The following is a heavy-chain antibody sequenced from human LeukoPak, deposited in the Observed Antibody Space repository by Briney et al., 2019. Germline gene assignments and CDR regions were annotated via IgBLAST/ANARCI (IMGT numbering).Heavy chain of an antibody. CDR1: GFTFTTYS. J-gene: IGHJ4*02. CDR3: ARAPGYRSFLDY. D-gene: IGHD5-12*01. CDR2: ISSGSSYI. V-gene: IGHV3-21*01. Sequence: GGSLRLSCEASGFTFTTYSMTWVRQAPGKGLEWVSFISSGSSYIYYADSVKGRFTISRDNAKNSLYLQMNSLRAEDMAVYYCARAPGYRSFLDYWGQGTLVTVSS.